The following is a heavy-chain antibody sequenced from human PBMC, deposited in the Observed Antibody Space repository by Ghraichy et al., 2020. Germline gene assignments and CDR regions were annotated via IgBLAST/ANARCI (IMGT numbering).Heavy chain of an antibody. J-gene: IGHJ3*01. V-gene: IGHV3-73*01. CDR3: SRPGFGELQNAFDV. Sequence: GGSLRLSCAASGFIFSEFAMYWVRQAPGKGLEYIGRIRTKPNNYSTTYAASVKGRFTISRDDSKNTMYLQMKSLKTEDTAVYYCSRPGFGELQNAFDVWGHGTIVTVSS. D-gene: IGHD3-10*01. CDR1: GFIFSEFA. CDR2: IRTKPNNYST.